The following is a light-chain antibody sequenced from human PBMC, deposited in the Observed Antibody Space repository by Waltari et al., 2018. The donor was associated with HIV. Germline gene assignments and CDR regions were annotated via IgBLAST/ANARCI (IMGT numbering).Light chain of an antibody. J-gene: IGLJ2*01. CDR3: LVWDNNSEHQGVV. V-gene: IGLV3-21*04. CDR1: NIESIS. CDR2: YDS. Sequence: SYVLTQPPSVSVAPGKTARITWGGNNIESISVHWYQKKPGQAPVLVIYYDSDRPSGIPERFSGSNTGNTATLTISRVDAGDEADYYCLVWDNNSEHQGVVFGGGTKLTVL.